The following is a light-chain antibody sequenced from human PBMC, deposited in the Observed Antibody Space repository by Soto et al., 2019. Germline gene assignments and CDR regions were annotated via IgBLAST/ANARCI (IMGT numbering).Light chain of an antibody. Sequence: ELVFTQSPATLSLSPGERATLSCRASQSVSSYFAWYQQKPGQAPRLLIYDASNRATGIPARFSGSGSGTDFTLTISALEPDDFAVYYCQQRGNWPVTFGQGTRVDIK. V-gene: IGKV3-11*01. CDR1: QSVSSY. CDR2: DAS. J-gene: IGKJ1*01. CDR3: QQRGNWPVT.